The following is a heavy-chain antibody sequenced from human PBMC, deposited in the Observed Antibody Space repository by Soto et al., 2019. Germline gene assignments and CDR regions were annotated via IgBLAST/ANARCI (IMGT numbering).Heavy chain of an antibody. CDR1: GFTFSSYA. Sequence: EVQLLESGGDLVQPGGSLRLSCAASGFTFSSYALSWVRQAPGKGLEWVSAISGSGGSTYYADSVKGRFTISRDNSKNTLYLQMNSLRAEDTAVYYCAKGMVYDTYYYYGMDVWGQGTTVTVSS. D-gene: IGHD2-8*01. CDR2: ISGSGGST. V-gene: IGHV3-23*01. CDR3: AKGMVYDTYYYYGMDV. J-gene: IGHJ6*02.